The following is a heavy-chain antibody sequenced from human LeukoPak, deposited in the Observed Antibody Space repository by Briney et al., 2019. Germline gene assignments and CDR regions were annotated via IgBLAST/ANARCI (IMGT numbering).Heavy chain of an antibody. J-gene: IGHJ4*02. D-gene: IGHD3-22*01. Sequence: GGSLRLSCAASGFTFSSYGMHWVRQAPGKGLEWVAIILYDGSNKYYANSVKGRFTISRDNSKNTLYLQMNSLRAEDTAVYYCAKLGDYYDSSGYYYKYYFDYWGQGTLVTVSS. V-gene: IGHV3-30*02. CDR2: ILYDGSNK. CDR1: GFTFSSYG. CDR3: AKLGDYYDSSGYYYKYYFDY.